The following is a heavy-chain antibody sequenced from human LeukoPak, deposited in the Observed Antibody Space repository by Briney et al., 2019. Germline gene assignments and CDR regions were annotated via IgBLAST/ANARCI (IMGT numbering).Heavy chain of an antibody. Sequence: PSETLSLTCTVSSGSISTSNYYWGWVRQPPGKALEWIGNIFYSGSPYYNPSLKSRVTISVDTSKNQFSLQLSSVTAADTAVYYCARVPTVTFFDYWGQGTLVTVSS. CDR3: ARVPTVTFFDY. D-gene: IGHD4-17*01. CDR1: SGSISTSNYY. CDR2: IFYSGSP. J-gene: IGHJ4*02. V-gene: IGHV4-39*07.